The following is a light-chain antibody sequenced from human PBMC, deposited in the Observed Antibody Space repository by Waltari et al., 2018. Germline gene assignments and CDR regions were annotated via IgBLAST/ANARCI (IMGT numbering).Light chain of an antibody. CDR2: DVT. Sequence: QSALTQPASVSGSPGQSITISCTGTSSDVGDYNFVPWYQQHPGKAPKLIIYDVTHRPSGVSYRFSGSKSGNTASLTISGLQPEDEADYYCSSYTSSGTLVFGGGTKLTVL. CDR1: SSDVGDYNF. CDR3: SSYTSSGTLV. J-gene: IGLJ2*01. V-gene: IGLV2-14*03.